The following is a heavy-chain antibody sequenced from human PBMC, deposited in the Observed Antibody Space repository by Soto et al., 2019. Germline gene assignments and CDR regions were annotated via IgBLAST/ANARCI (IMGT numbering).Heavy chain of an antibody. V-gene: IGHV2-5*01. Sequence: QITLKESGPTLVKPTQTLTLTCIFSGFSLRTSGVGVGWIHQPPGKALEWLGFIYWNDDKRYSPSLKSRHTITKDTSKNQVVLTMTNMDPVDTATYYCAKSGSSGWYGWFDPWGQGTLVTVSS. CDR1: GFSLRTSGVG. J-gene: IGHJ5*02. CDR3: AKSGSSGWYGWFDP. CDR2: IYWNDDK. D-gene: IGHD6-19*01.